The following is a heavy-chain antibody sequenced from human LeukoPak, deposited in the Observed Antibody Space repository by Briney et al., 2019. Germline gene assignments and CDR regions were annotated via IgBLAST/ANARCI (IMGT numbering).Heavy chain of an antibody. CDR1: GASISRYY. D-gene: IGHD3-10*01. J-gene: IGHJ4*02. CDR3: ARERAYYYGSGSYYNPLYYFDY. CDR2: IYTGGST. Sequence: PAETLSLTCTVSGASISRYYWSCVRQPAGKGLEWLGRIYTGGSTNYNPSLKCRVTMSVDTSKNQFSLKLSSVTAADTAVYYCARERAYYYGSGSYYNPLYYFDYWGQGTLVTVSS. V-gene: IGHV4-4*07.